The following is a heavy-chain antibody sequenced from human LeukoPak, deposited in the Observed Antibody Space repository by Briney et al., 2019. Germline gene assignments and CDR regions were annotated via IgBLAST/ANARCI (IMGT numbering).Heavy chain of an antibody. D-gene: IGHD3-22*01. CDR1: GGSISSGGYY. J-gene: IGHJ5*02. CDR3: AKDPTYYYDSSGFNWFDP. Sequence: SQTLSLTCTVSGGSISSGGYYWRWIRQHPGKGLEWIGYIYYSGSTYYNPSLKSRVTISVDTSKNQFSLKLSSVTAEDTAVYYCAKDPTYYYDSSGFNWFDPWGQGTLVTVSS. CDR2: IYYSGST. V-gene: IGHV4-31*03.